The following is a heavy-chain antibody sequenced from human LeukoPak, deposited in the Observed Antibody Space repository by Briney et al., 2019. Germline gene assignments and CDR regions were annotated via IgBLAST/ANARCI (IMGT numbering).Heavy chain of an antibody. CDR1: GFTFSSYS. Sequence: GGSLRLSCAASGFTFSSYSMNWVRQAPGKGLEWVSYISSSSSTIYYADSVKGRFTISRDNAKNSLYLQMNSLRDEDTAVYYCTRRGAGESSGYYLGYWGQGTLVTVSS. CDR3: TRRGAGESSGYYLGY. J-gene: IGHJ4*02. CDR2: ISSSSSTI. D-gene: IGHD3-22*01. V-gene: IGHV3-48*02.